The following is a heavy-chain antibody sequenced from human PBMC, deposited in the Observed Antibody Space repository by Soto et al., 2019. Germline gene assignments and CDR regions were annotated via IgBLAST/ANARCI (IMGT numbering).Heavy chain of an antibody. CDR3: ARGSDGSGSYYFLTYPFDY. CDR2: IWYDGSNK. CDR1: GFTFSSYG. V-gene: IGHV3-33*01. D-gene: IGHD3-10*01. Sequence: QVQLVESGGGVVQPGRSLRLSCAASGFTFSSYGMHWVRQAPGKGLEWVAVIWYDGSNKYYADSVKGRFTISRDNSKNTLYLQMNSLRAEDTAVYYCARGSDGSGSYYFLTYPFDYWGQGTLVTVSS. J-gene: IGHJ4*02.